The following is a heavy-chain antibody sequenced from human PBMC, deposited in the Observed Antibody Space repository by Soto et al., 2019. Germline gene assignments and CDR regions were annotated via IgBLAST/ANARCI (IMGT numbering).Heavy chain of an antibody. CDR3: ASEQRRFWSGYQRVFDAFDM. CDR2: TDDSGNT. V-gene: IGHV4-4*02. J-gene: IGHJ3*02. Sequence: QVQLQESGPRLVKPSGTLSLTCAVSGGSISSTYWWNWVRQPPGKGLEWIGETDDSGNTNYNPSLKSRVTISVDKSKKFFSLKLSSMTAADTAVYYCASEQRRFWSGYQRVFDAFDMWGQGTMVSVSS. CDR1: GGSISSTYW. D-gene: IGHD3-3*01.